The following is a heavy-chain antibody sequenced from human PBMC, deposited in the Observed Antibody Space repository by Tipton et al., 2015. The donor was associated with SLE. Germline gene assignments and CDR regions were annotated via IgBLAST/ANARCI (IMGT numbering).Heavy chain of an antibody. V-gene: IGHV4-39*07. Sequence: TLSLTCTVSGGSISNSTYYWGWIRQPPGKGLEWVGSVFYSGTTYYNPSLESRVTISIDTSESQFSLKLRSVTAADTGIYYCATVEFADDYWGQGTLVTVSS. CDR2: VFYSGTT. J-gene: IGHJ4*02. D-gene: IGHD1-1*01. CDR3: ATVEFADDY. CDR1: GGSISNSTYY.